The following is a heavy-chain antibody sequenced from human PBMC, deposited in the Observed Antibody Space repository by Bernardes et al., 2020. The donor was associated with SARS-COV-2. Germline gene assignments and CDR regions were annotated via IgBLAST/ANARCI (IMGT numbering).Heavy chain of an antibody. V-gene: IGHV5-51*01. D-gene: IGHD5-18*01. CDR2: IYPGDSDT. Sequence: GQHVTGSSKVSGYSVTSYWIGWVGQMPGKGLEWIGIIYPGDSDTRYSPSFQGQVTISADKSISTAYLQWSSLKASDTAMYYCARHGYSYALGFWGQGTMVTVAS. J-gene: IGHJ3*01. CDR3: ARHGYSYALGF. CDR1: GYSVTSYW.